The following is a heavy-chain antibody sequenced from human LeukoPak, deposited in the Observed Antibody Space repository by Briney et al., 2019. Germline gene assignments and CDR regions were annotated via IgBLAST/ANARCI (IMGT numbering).Heavy chain of an antibody. CDR3: ARITSTYFDY. Sequence: GGSLRLSCAASGLRVNSNYMSWVRQAPGKGLEWVSVIYSGGSTSYADSVKGRFTISRDNSKNTMYLQMNSLRAEDTAVYYCARITSTYFDYWGQGTLVTVSS. J-gene: IGHJ4*02. V-gene: IGHV3-53*01. CDR2: IYSGGST. D-gene: IGHD3-10*01. CDR1: GLRVNSNY.